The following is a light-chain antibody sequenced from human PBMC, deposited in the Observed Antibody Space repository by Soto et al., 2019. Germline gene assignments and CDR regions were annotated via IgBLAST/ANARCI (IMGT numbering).Light chain of an antibody. CDR1: QGISNY. J-gene: IGKJ5*01. CDR2: AAS. Sequence: DIQMTQSPSSLSASVGDRVTITCRASQGISNYLAWYQQKPGKVPKLLIYAASTLQSGVPSRFSGSGSGTDFTLTISSLQPEDVATYSCQKYNSALPIPFGQGTRLEIK. CDR3: QKYNSALPIP. V-gene: IGKV1-27*01.